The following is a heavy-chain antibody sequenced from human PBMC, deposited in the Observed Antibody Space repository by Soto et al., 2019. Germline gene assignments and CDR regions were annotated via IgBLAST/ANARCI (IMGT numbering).Heavy chain of an antibody. V-gene: IGHV4-59*01. J-gene: IGHJ5*02. D-gene: IGHD2-15*01. CDR2: IYYSGST. CDR3: ARQLTLGVVWFDP. CDR1: GGSISNYY. Sequence: SETLSLTCTVSGGSISNYYWSWIRQPPGKGLEWIVYIYYSGSTNYNPSLRSRVTISVDTSKNQFSLKLSSVTAADTAVYYCARQLTLGVVWFDPWGQGTLVTVSS.